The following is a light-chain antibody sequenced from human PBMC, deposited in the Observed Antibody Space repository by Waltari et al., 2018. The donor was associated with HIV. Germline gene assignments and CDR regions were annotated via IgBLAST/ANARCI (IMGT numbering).Light chain of an antibody. Sequence: QFAPTQAALGSGSPGKLNPLPLTGTGSEVGRSGPVSRYQQHPGKVPKTIISEVTKRPSGISNRFSGSKSGNTASLTISGLQAEDEADYYCCSYAGSRVFVVFGGGTKVSVL. J-gene: IGLJ3*02. CDR2: EVT. V-gene: IGLV2-23*02. CDR3: CSYAGSRVFVV. CDR1: GSEVGRSGP.